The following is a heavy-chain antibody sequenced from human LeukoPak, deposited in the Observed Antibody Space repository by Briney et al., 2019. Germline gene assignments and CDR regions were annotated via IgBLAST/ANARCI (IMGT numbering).Heavy chain of an antibody. CDR1: GGSISSYY. CDR2: IYTSGST. D-gene: IGHD5-24*01. CDR3: ARKGMATIGPYYFDY. Sequence: SETLSLTCTVSGGSISSYYWSWIRQPAGKGLEWIGRIYTSGSTNYNPSLKSRVTMSVDTSKNQFSLKLSSVTAADTAVYYCARKGMATIGPYYFDYWGQGTLVTVSS. V-gene: IGHV4-4*07. J-gene: IGHJ4*02.